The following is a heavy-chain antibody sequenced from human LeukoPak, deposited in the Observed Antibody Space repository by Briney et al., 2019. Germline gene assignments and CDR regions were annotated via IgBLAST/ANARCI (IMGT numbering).Heavy chain of an antibody. Sequence: SETLSLTCTVSGGPISSYYWSWIRQAPGKGLEWIGYIYYSGSTNYNPSLKSRVTISVDTSKNQFSLKLRSVTAADTAVYYCARDKGDYGDYYWFDPWGQGTLVTVSS. CDR1: GGPISSYY. J-gene: IGHJ5*02. V-gene: IGHV4-59*01. CDR2: IYYSGST. D-gene: IGHD4-17*01. CDR3: ARDKGDYGDYYWFDP.